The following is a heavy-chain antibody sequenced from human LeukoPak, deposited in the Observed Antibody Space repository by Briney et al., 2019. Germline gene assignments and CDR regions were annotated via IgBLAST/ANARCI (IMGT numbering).Heavy chain of an antibody. D-gene: IGHD3-16*01. Sequence: GGSLRLSCSASGFTFSDAWMGWVRQAPGKGLEWVGRIKSKANGETTHFAAPVKDRFTISRDDSKNTLYLQMNGLKTEDTAVYYCAWGGDYFDFWGRGTLVTVSS. CDR2: IKSKANGETT. CDR1: GFTFSDAW. CDR3: AWGGDYFDF. J-gene: IGHJ4*02. V-gene: IGHV3-15*01.